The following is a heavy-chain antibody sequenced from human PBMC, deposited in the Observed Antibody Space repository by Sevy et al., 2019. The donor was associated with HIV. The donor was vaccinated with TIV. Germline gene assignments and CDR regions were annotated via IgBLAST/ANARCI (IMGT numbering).Heavy chain of an antibody. J-gene: IGHJ3*02. V-gene: IGHV3-7*01. CDR3: ARDKGNYYLDAFDI. Sequence: GGSLRLSCAASGFTFSSYWMSWVRQAPGKGLEWVANIKQDGSEKYYVDSVKGRFTISRDNAKNTLYLQMNSLRAEDTAVYYCARDKGNYYLDAFDIWGQRKMVTVSS. CDR2: IKQDGSEK. D-gene: IGHD3-22*01. CDR1: GFTFSSYW.